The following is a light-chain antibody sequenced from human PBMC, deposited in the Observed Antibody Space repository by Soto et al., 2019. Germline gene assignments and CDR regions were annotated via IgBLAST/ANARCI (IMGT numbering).Light chain of an antibody. J-gene: IGKJ1*01. CDR1: QSVSRW. CDR3: QQYNDNST. Sequence: DSQMTQSPSTLSASVGDRVTITCRASQSVSRWLAWYQQKPGKAPKLLIYKASTLESGVPSRFSGSGSGTEFTLAISSLQPDDSATYYCQQYNDNSTFGQRTKVDIK. V-gene: IGKV1-5*03. CDR2: KAS.